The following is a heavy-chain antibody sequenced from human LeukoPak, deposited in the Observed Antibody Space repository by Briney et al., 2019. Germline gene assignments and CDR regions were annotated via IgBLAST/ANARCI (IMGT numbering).Heavy chain of an antibody. J-gene: IGHJ4*02. V-gene: IGHV4-39*01. CDR3: ARLRGYTYGPPGY. Sequence: SETLSLTCTVSGASISSSTYYWGWIRQPPGKGLEWIGSIYYSGDTYYNPSLKSRVTISVDMSKNQFSLNLSSVTAADTAIYYCARLRGYTYGPPGYWGQGTLVTVSS. CDR2: IYYSGDT. CDR1: GASISSSTYY. D-gene: IGHD5-18*01.